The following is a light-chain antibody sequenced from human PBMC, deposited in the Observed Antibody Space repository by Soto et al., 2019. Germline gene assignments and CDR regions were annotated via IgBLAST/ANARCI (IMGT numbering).Light chain of an antibody. V-gene: IGKV1-39*01. CDR3: QQSSSIPRT. J-gene: IGKJ1*01. Sequence: DIQMTQSPSSLSASVGDRVTITCRASQSISSFLNWYQQKPGKAPKLLIYAASSLQSGVPSRFSGSGSGTDFTLTISSLQPEDFATYYCQQSSSIPRTFGQGTKVEIK. CDR1: QSISSF. CDR2: AAS.